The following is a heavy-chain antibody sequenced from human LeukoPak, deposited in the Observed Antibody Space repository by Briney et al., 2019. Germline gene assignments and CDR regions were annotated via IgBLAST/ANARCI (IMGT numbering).Heavy chain of an antibody. D-gene: IGHD3-22*01. CDR3: ARAHFDSSGYYTPFEY. J-gene: IGHJ4*02. Sequence: PSETLSLTCTVSGGSISSYYWSWIRQPPGKGLEWIGYIYYSGSTNYNPSLKSRVTISVDTSKNQLFLKLNSVTAADTAVYYCARAHFDSSGYYTPFEYWGQGILVTVSS. CDR1: GGSISSYY. CDR2: IYYSGST. V-gene: IGHV4-59*12.